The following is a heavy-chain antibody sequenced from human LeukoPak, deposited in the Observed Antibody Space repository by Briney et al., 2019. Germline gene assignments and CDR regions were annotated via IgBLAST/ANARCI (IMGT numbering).Heavy chain of an antibody. CDR1: GGSFNGYY. J-gene: IGHJ4*02. CDR2: IYYSGNT. Sequence: SETLSLTCAVYGGSFNGYYWSWIRQPPGKGLEWIGYIYYSGNTNYNPSLKSRVTISVDTSKNQFSLNLSSVTAADTAVYYCARGPSSGYSYGWGQGTLVTVSS. V-gene: IGHV4-59*01. D-gene: IGHD5-18*01. CDR3: ARGPSSGYSYG.